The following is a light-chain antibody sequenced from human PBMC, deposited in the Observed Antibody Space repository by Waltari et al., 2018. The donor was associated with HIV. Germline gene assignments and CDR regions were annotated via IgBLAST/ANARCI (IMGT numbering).Light chain of an antibody. CDR1: HTVFYTSNNKNY. CDR3: QQYYSSPPYT. Sequence: DLVMTQSPDSLAVSLGERATINCKSSHTVFYTSNNKNYVAWYQQKPGQPPKLLIYWASMRDSGVPDRFSGSGSGTDFTLTISRLQTEDVAVYYCQQYYSSPPYTFGQGTKLEIK. CDR2: WAS. J-gene: IGKJ2*01. V-gene: IGKV4-1*01.